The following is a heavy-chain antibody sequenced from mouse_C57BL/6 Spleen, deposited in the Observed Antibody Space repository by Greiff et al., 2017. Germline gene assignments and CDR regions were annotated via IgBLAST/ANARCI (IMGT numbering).Heavy chain of an antibody. Sequence: VKLMESGAELVKPGASVKISCKASGYAFSSYWMNWVKQRPGKGLEWIGQIYPGDGDTNYNGKFKGKATLTADKSSSTAYMQLSSLTSEDSAVYFCARCDGYSYYAMDYWGQGTSVTVSS. CDR2: IYPGDGDT. V-gene: IGHV1-80*01. D-gene: IGHD2-3*01. CDR1: GYAFSSYW. CDR3: ARCDGYSYYAMDY. J-gene: IGHJ4*01.